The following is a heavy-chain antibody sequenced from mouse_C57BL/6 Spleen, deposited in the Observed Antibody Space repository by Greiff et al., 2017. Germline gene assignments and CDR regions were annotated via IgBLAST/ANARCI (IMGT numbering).Heavy chain of an antibody. J-gene: IGHJ2*01. CDR3: AIITTVVPYYFDY. Sequence: VQLQQSGPELVKPGASVKISCKASGYAFSSSWMNWVKQRPGKGLEWIGRIYPGDGDTNYNGKFKGKATLTADKSSSTAYMQLSSLTSEDSAVYFCAIITTVVPYYFDYWGQGTTLTDSS. V-gene: IGHV1-82*01. CDR2: IYPGDGDT. CDR1: GYAFSSSW. D-gene: IGHD1-1*01.